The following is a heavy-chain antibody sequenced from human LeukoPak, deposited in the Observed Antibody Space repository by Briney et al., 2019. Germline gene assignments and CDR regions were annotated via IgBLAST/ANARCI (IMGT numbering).Heavy chain of an antibody. J-gene: IGHJ4*02. CDR3: ATTKYTYGYGGGYYFDN. D-gene: IGHD5-18*01. CDR1: GGTFSSYA. V-gene: IGHV1-69*15. Sequence: PQASVKVSCKASGGTFSSYAISWVRQAPGQGLEWMGSIIPIFGTTNYAQKFQGRVTIIADESTSTAYMELSSLRSDDTAMFYCATTKYTYGYGGGYYFDNWGQGTLVSVSS. CDR2: IIPIFGTT.